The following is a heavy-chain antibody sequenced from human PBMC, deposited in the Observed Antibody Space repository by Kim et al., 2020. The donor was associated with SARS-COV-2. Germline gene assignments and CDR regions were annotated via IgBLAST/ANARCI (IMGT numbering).Heavy chain of an antibody. J-gene: IGHJ4*02. V-gene: IGHV3-74*01. Sequence: GGSLRLSCAASGFTFSSYRMHWLRQVPGKGLVWVSRINTNRSSTNYADSVKGRFTISRDNAKNTLYLQMNNLRAEDTAVYYCGRSGHFPYYWGRG. CDR3: GRSGHFPYY. CDR2: INTNRSST. CDR1: GFTFSSYR. D-gene: IGHD3-22*01.